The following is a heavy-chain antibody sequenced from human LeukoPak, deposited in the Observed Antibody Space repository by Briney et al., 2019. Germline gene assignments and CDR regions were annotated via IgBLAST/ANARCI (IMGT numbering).Heavy chain of an antibody. CDR2: ISSSGGYI. V-gene: IGHV3-21*01. Sequence: GGSLRLSCAASGFTFSTYSMNWVRQAPGKGLEWVSSISSSGGYIFDADSVKGRFTISRDNAKNSLYLQMNSLRAEDTAVYYCARDSSAYYTFDIWGQGTMVTVSS. CDR1: GFTFSTYS. CDR3: ARDSSAYYTFDI. J-gene: IGHJ3*02. D-gene: IGHD3-22*01.